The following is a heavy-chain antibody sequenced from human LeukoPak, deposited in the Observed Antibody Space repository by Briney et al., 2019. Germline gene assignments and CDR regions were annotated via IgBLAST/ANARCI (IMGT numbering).Heavy chain of an antibody. CDR1: GFTFSSYS. Sequence: GGSLRLSCAASGFTFSSYSMNWVRQAPGKGLEWVSSISSSSSSYIYYADSVKGRFTISRDNAKNSLYLQMNSLRAEDTAVYYCARDLTSRGYSYGYFDYWGQGTLVTVSS. CDR2: ISSSSSSYI. J-gene: IGHJ4*02. D-gene: IGHD5-18*01. V-gene: IGHV3-21*01. CDR3: ARDLTSRGYSYGYFDY.